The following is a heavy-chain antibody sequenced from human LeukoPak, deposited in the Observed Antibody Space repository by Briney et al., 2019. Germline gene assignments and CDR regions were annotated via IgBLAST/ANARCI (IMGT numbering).Heavy chain of an antibody. Sequence: GGSLRLSCAASGFTFSSYWMHWVRQAPGKGLVWVSRINSDGFSTSYADSVRGRFTISRDNAKNTLYLQMNSLRAEDTAVYYCARIHRGNVVYMDVWGKGTTVTVS. V-gene: IGHV3-74*01. J-gene: IGHJ6*03. D-gene: IGHD2-15*01. CDR3: ARIHRGNVVYMDV. CDR2: INSDGFST. CDR1: GFTFSSYW.